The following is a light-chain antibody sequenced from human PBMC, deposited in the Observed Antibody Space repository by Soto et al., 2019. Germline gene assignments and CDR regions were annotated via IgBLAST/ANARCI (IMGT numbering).Light chain of an antibody. CDR2: GAS. J-gene: IGKJ2*01. CDR1: QNINNW. CDR3: QRYDGY. Sequence: DTPMTQSPSTLSASVGDTVTITCRARQNINNWLAWYQQKPEKVPKLLIYGASTLEDGVPSRFSGSRSGTEVTLTINSLQPDDFATYYCQRYDGYFGQGTKLEIK. V-gene: IGKV1-5*01.